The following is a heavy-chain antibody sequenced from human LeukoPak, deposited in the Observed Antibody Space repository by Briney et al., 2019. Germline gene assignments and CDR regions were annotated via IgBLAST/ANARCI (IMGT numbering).Heavy chain of an antibody. CDR3: ARGRITIFGVVKYTYYYYMDV. D-gene: IGHD3-3*01. Sequence: PSETLSLTXAVYGGSFSGYYWSSIRQPPGKGLEWVGEINHSGSTNYNPSLKSRVTISVDTSKNQFSLKLSSVTAADTAVYYCARGRITIFGVVKYTYYYYMDVWGKGTTVTVSS. V-gene: IGHV4-34*01. CDR2: INHSGST. CDR1: GGSFSGYY. J-gene: IGHJ6*03.